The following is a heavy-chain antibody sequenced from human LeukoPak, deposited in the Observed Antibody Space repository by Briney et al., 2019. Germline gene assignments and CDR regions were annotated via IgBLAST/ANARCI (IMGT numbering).Heavy chain of an antibody. Sequence: GGSLRLSCVASGFPFSIYIMTWVRRAPGKGLEWISAITDSGATTYYADSVRGRFTISRDNSKNTLYLQMNSLRAEDTAVYYCARDPRVGVTGTVYYFDYWGQGTLVTVSS. J-gene: IGHJ4*02. V-gene: IGHV3-23*01. D-gene: IGHD1-20*01. CDR2: ITDSGATT. CDR3: ARDPRVGVTGTVYYFDY. CDR1: GFPFSIYI.